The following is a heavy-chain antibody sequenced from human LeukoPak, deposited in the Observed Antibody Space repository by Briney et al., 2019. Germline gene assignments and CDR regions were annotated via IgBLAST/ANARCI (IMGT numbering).Heavy chain of an antibody. CDR1: GXAFSTYD. D-gene: IGHD6-6*01. CDR2: IGVAGDT. J-gene: IGHJ3*02. Sequence: PGGSLRLSCSASGXAFSTYDRHWVRQPTGKGLEWVSAIGVAGDTYYPGSVKGRFTISRENAKNSLYLQMNSLSAGDTAVYYCARGFVHAFDIWGQGTMVTVSS. CDR3: ARGFVHAFDI. V-gene: IGHV3-13*04.